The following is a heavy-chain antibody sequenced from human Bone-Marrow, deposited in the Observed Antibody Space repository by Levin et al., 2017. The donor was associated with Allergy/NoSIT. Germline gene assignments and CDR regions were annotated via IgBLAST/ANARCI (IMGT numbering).Heavy chain of an antibody. J-gene: IGHJ6*02. D-gene: IGHD2-2*01. CDR3: ARVSFKYCSSTSCYVVRAGVSETRKDPQSLKGYYGMDV. CDR2: MNPNSGNT. Sequence: ASVKVSCKASGYTFTSYDINWVRQATGQGLEWMGWMNPNSGNTGYAQKFQGRVTMTRNTSISTAYMELSSLRSEDTAVYYCARVSFKYCSSTSCYVVRAGVSETRKDPQSLKGYYGMDVWGQGTTVTVSS. V-gene: IGHV1-8*01. CDR1: GYTFTSYD.